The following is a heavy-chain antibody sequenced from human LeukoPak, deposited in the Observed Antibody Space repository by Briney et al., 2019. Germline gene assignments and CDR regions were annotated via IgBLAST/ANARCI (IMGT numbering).Heavy chain of an antibody. CDR1: GGTFSSYA. D-gene: IGHD6-13*01. J-gene: IGHJ4*02. CDR3: ASMDRIAAAGTGY. V-gene: IGHV1-69*13. CDR2: IIPIFGTA. Sequence: SVKVSCKASGGTFSSYAISWVRQAPGQGLEWMGGIIPIFGTANYAQKFQGRVTITADESTSTAYMELSSLRSEDTAVYYCASMDRIAAAGTGYWGQGTLVTVSS.